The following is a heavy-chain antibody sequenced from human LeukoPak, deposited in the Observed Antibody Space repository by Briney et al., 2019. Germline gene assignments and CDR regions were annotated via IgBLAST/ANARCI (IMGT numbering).Heavy chain of an antibody. CDR1: GGSISSYH. CDR3: ARDSALWFGESYYWYFDL. CDR2: IYYSGST. Sequence: NSSETLSLTCTVSGGSISSYHWSWVRKPPGKGLEWIGYIYYSGSTNYNPSLKSRVTISVDTSKNQFSLKLSSVTAADTAVYYCARDSALWFGESYYWYFDLWGRGTLVTVSS. V-gene: IGHV4-59*01. D-gene: IGHD3-10*01. J-gene: IGHJ2*01.